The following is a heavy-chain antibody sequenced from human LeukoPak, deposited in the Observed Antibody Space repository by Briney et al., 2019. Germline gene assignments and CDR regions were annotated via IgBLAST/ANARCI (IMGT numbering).Heavy chain of an antibody. CDR3: ARVPLSALLAWFDP. CDR2: ISSSSSYI. D-gene: IGHD2-15*01. Sequence: PGGALRLSCAASGFTFCSYRMNWVRQAPGEGVGWVSSISSSSSYIYYADSVKGRFTISRDNAKNSLYLQMNSLRAEDTAVYYCARVPLSALLAWFDPWGQGTLVTVSS. V-gene: IGHV3-21*01. J-gene: IGHJ5*02. CDR1: GFTFCSYR.